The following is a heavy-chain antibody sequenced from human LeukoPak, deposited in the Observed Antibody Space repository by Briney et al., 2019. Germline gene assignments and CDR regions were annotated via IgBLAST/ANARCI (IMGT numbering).Heavy chain of an antibody. CDR3: ARGIAAAGSP. CDR2: ISSSRSYI. CDR1: GFTFSSYS. Sequence: GGSLRLSCAASGFTFSSYSMNWVRQAPGKGLEWVSSISSSRSYIYYADSVKGRFTISRDNAKNSLYLQMNSLRAEDTAVYYCARGIAAAGSPWGQGTLVTVSS. V-gene: IGHV3-21*01. D-gene: IGHD6-13*01. J-gene: IGHJ5*02.